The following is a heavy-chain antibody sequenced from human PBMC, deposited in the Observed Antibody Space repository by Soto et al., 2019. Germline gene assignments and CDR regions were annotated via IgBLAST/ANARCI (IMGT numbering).Heavy chain of an antibody. CDR1: GFTFRGYA. CDR3: GRMRIMSRHDTIPENLIDY. D-gene: IGHD3-9*01. Sequence: PGLSLRVSCAASGFTFRGYAVSWVCKTPGKGLEWVSAISGSGGSTYYNTSLKTRLTISMDTSKNQVVLIMTDVDPVDTATYYCGRMRIMSRHDTIPENLIDYWGQGTLVTVSS. V-gene: IGHV3-23*01. J-gene: IGHJ4*01. CDR2: ISGSGGST.